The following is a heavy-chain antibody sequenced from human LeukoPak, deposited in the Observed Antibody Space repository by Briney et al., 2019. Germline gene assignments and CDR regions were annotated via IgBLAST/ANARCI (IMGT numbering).Heavy chain of an antibody. J-gene: IGHJ3*02. CDR3: ARDHRYYDSSGLDAFDI. Sequence: ASVKVSCKASGYTFTSYYMYWVRQSPGQGLEWMGIINPSGGSTTYAQKFQGRVTMTRDTSTSTVYMELTSLRSDDTAVYYCARDHRYYDSSGLDAFDIWGQGTMVTVSS. D-gene: IGHD3-22*01. CDR2: INPSGGST. CDR1: GYTFTSYY. V-gene: IGHV1-46*01.